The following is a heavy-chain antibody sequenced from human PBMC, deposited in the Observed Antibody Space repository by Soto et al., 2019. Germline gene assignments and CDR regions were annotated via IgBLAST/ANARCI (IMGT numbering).Heavy chain of an antibody. J-gene: IGHJ4*02. CDR2: INAGNGNT. Sequence: QVQLVQSGAKVKKPGASVKVSCKASGYTFTSYAMYWVRQAPGQRLEWMGWINAGNGNTKYSQKFQGRVTITRDTSASTVYMELSSLRSEDTAVYYCARDLGFGLSDYWGQGTLVTVSS. D-gene: IGHD3-10*01. CDR1: GYTFTSYA. V-gene: IGHV1-3*01. CDR3: ARDLGFGLSDY.